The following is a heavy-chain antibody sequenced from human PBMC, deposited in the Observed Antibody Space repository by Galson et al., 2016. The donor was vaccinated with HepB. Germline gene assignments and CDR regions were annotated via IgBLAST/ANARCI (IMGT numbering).Heavy chain of an antibody. CDR2: IRSKTAGGTT. Sequence: SLRLSCAASGFTFSNVWMNWVRQAPGKGLEWVGRIRSKTAGGTTDYAAPVKGRFTVPRDDSKNTLFLQISSLTTDDTAVYYCTTEVISMPFNSDYWGQGTLVTVSS. CDR1: GFTFSNVW. CDR3: TTEVISMPFNSDY. D-gene: IGHD2-2*01. J-gene: IGHJ4*02. V-gene: IGHV3-15*01.